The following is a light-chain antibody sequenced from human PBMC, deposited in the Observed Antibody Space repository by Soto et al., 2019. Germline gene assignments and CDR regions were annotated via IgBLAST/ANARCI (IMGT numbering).Light chain of an antibody. CDR1: QSISSY. Sequence: DIQMTQSPSSLSASVGDRVTITCRASQSISSYLNWYQQKPGKAPKLLIYAASSLQSGVPSRFSGSVSGTDFTLTISDLQPDDFATYYCLQTYNTPWTFGQGTKVDIK. CDR2: AAS. V-gene: IGKV1-39*01. J-gene: IGKJ1*01. CDR3: LQTYNTPWT.